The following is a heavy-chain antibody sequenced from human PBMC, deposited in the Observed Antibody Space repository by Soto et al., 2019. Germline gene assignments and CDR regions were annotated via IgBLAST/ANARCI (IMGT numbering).Heavy chain of an antibody. CDR1: GFSLSTSGVG. CDR2: IYWNDDK. CDR3: AHTYYVWGGYRPQPGFDP. Sequence: SGPTLVNPTQTLTLTCTFSGFSLSTSGVGVGWIRQPPGKALEWLALIYWNDDKRYSPSLKSRLTITKDTSKNQVVLTMTNMDPVDTATFSFAHTYYVWGGYRPQPGFDPWGQGTLVTVSS. V-gene: IGHV2-5*01. J-gene: IGHJ5*02. D-gene: IGHD3-16*02.